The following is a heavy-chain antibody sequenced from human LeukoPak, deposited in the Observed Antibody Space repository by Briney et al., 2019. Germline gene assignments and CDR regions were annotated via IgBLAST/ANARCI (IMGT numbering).Heavy chain of an antibody. V-gene: IGHV3-23*01. CDR2: ISGSGGST. Sequence: GGSLRLSCAASGFTFSSYAMSWVRQAPGKGLEWVSAISGSGGSTYYADSVKGRFTISKDNSKNTLYLQMNSLRAEDTAVYYCVRGQAIVVVPVAMGFWGQGTLVTVSS. CDR1: GFTFSSYA. D-gene: IGHD2-2*01. J-gene: IGHJ4*02. CDR3: VRGQAIVVVPVAMGF.